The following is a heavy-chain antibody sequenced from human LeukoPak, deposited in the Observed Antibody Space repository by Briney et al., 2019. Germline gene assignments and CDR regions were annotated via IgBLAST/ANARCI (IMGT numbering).Heavy chain of an antibody. J-gene: IGHJ4*02. CDR2: IYHSGST. CDR1: GGSVSSWYW. D-gene: IGHD2-2*01. Sequence: SETLSLTCTVSGGSVSSWYWSWVRQPPGKGLEWIGEIYHSGSTNYNPSLKSRVTISVDKSKNQFSLKLSSVTAADTAVYYCARDYCSGTSCYFDYWGQGTLVTVS. V-gene: IGHV4-4*02. CDR3: ARDYCSGTSCYFDY.